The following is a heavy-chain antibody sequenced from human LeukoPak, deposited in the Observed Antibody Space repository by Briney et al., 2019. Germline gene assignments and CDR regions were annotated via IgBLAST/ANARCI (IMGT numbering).Heavy chain of an antibody. CDR1: GFTFSSYA. Sequence: GGSLRLSCAASGFTFSSYAMSWVRQAPGKGLEWVSAISGSGGSTYYADSVKGRFTISRDNSKNTLYLQMNSLRAEDTAVYYCAXDMIXTMIVXVITTTTYFDYWGQGTLVTVSS. D-gene: IGHD3-22*01. CDR2: ISGSGGST. J-gene: IGHJ4*02. CDR3: AXDMIXTMIVXVITTTTYFDY. V-gene: IGHV3-23*01.